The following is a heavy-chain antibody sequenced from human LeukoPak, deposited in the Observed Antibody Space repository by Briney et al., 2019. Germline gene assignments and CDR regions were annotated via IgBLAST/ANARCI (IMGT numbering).Heavy chain of an antibody. CDR2: FDPEDGET. CDR3: ATDKEPYYGDYHLHY. J-gene: IGHJ4*02. Sequence: ASVKVSCKVSGYTLTELSMHWVRQAPGKGLEWMGGFDPEDGETIYAEKFQGRVTMTEDTSTDTAYMELSSLRSEDTAVYYCATDKEPYYGDYHLHYWDQGTLVTVSS. CDR1: GYTLTELS. D-gene: IGHD4-17*01. V-gene: IGHV1-24*01.